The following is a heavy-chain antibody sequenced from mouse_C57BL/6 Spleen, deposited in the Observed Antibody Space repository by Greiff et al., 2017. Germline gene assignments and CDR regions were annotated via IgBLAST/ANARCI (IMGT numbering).Heavy chain of an antibody. Sequence: VKLQQSGPELVKPGASVKISCKASGYAFSSSWMNWVKQRPGKGLEWIGRIYPGDGDTNYNGKFKGKATLTADKSSSTAYMQLSSLTSEDSAVYFCARFYSGAMDYWGQGTSVTVSS. CDR2: IYPGDGDT. J-gene: IGHJ4*01. V-gene: IGHV1-82*01. D-gene: IGHD2-12*01. CDR3: ARFYSGAMDY. CDR1: GYAFSSSW.